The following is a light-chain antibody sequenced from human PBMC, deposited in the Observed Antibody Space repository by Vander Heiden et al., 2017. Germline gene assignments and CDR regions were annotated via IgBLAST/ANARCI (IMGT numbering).Light chain of an antibody. Sequence: EIVMTHSPATLSVSPGERATVSCRASQSVSGTVAWYQQRPGQTPRLLIYGASTRATGIPARFSGSGSGTEFTLTISSLQSEDFAVYYCQQYKNWPLTFGGGTKVEI. CDR1: QSVSGT. CDR3: QQYKNWPLT. J-gene: IGKJ4*01. CDR2: GAS. V-gene: IGKV3D-15*01.